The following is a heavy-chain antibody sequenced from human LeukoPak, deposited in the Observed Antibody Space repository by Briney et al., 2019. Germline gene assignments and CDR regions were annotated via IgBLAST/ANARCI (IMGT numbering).Heavy chain of an antibody. CDR2: IYPGDSDT. D-gene: IGHD3-9*01. Sequence: GEPLKIPCKGSGYSFTSYWIGWVRQMPGKGLGWMGIIYPGDSDTRYSPSFQGQVTISADKSISTAYLQWSSLKASDTAMYYCARPSMIDWLLPGVWGQGTMVTVSS. CDR3: ARPSMIDWLLPGV. CDR1: GYSFTSYW. J-gene: IGHJ3*01. V-gene: IGHV5-51*01.